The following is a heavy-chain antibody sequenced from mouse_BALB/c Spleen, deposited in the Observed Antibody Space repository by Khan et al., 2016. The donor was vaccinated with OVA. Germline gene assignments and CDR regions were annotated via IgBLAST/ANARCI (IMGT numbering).Heavy chain of an antibody. CDR1: GFNIKDTY. CDR2: IDPANGNT. CDR3: AYSLLPYAMDY. J-gene: IGHJ4*01. Sequence: VQLKESGAELVRPGASVKLSCTVSGFNIKDTYMHWVRQRPEQGLEWIGRIDPANGNTKYDPTFQGKATLTADTSSNTAYLQLSSLTSEDTAVAFCAYSLLPYAMDYWGQGNSVTVAS. V-gene: IGHV14-3*02. D-gene: IGHD1-2*01.